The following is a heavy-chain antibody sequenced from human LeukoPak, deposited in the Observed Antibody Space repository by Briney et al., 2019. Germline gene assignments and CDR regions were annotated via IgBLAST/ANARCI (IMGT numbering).Heavy chain of an antibody. CDR3: ARDYKDCSSTSCYENWFDP. D-gene: IGHD2-2*01. V-gene: IGHV1-2*02. CDR1: GYTFTGYY. J-gene: IGHJ5*02. CDR2: INPNSGGT. Sequence: ASVKVSCKASGYTFTGYYMHWVRQAPGQGLEWMGWINPNSGGTNYAQKFRGRVTMTRDTSISTAYMELSRLRSDDTAVYYCARDYKDCSSTSCYENWFDPWGQGTLVTVSS.